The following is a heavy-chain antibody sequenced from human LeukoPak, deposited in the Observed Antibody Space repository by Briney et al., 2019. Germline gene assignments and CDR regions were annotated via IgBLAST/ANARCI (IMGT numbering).Heavy chain of an antibody. CDR2: ISYDGSNK. Sequence: GRSLRLSCAASGFTFSSYAMHWARQAPGKGLEWVAVISYDGSNKYYADSVKGRFTISRDNSKNTLYLQMNSLRAEDTAVYYCARDRSGYGILTGWVYWGQGTLVTVSS. CDR3: ARDRSGYGILTGWVY. V-gene: IGHV3-30*04. CDR1: GFTFSSYA. D-gene: IGHD3-9*01. J-gene: IGHJ4*02.